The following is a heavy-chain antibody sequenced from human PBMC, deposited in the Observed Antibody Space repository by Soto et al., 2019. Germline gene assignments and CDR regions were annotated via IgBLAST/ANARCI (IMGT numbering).Heavy chain of an antibody. CDR2: ITGSGNTI. D-gene: IGHD1-26*01. J-gene: IGHJ4*02. CDR1: GFTFSSYE. CDR3: ARGGSYLDY. V-gene: IGHV3-48*03. Sequence: EVQLVESGGGLVQPGGSLRLSCAASGFTFSSYEMNWVRQAPGKGLEWVSYITGSGNTIYYADSVKGRFTISRDNAKNSMYLQMNSLRAEDTAVYYCARGGSYLDYWGQGTRVTVSS.